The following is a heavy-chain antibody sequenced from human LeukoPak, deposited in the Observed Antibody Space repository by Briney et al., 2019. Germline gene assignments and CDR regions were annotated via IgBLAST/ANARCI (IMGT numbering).Heavy chain of an antibody. J-gene: IGHJ4*02. CDR1: GGTFRNYA. D-gene: IGHD1-26*01. CDR2: ISAHNGKT. CDR3: TRDRESNAY. Sequence: ASVKVSCKASGGTFRNYAINWVRQAPGQGLEWMGWISAHNGKTIYAQKFQGRVTMTTDTSSSTAYLELRSLESDDTAVYYCTRDRESNAYWGQGTLLIVSS. V-gene: IGHV1-18*01.